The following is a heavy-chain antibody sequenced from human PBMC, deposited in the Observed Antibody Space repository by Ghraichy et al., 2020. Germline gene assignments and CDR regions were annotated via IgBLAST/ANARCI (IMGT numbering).Heavy chain of an antibody. Sequence: GESLNISCAASGFTFSSSWMNWVRQAPGKGLEWVANIKQDGSETHYLDSVKGRFTISRDNSQNSLYLQLNSLRADDTAMYYCARGPAGTNAGRFDRWGQGILVTVYS. V-gene: IGHV3-7*01. CDR2: IKQDGSET. CDR1: GFTFSSSW. J-gene: IGHJ4*01. CDR3: ARGPAGTNAGRFDR. D-gene: IGHD2-8*01.